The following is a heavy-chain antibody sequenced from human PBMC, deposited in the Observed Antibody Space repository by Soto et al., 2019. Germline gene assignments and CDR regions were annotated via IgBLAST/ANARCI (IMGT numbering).Heavy chain of an antibody. D-gene: IGHD2-8*01. CDR3: ARDNGYYDF. V-gene: IGHV1-18*01. CDR1: GYTFSSYS. J-gene: IGHJ4*02. CDR2: ISTTSGNT. Sequence: QIQMVQSGAEVKQPGASVKISCKTSGYTFSSYSINWVRQAPGQGLEWMAWISTTSGNTNYAERVQGRVTVTLDKSAGTAFMEMWGLTSDDAAVYFCARDNGYYDFWGQGTLVTVSS.